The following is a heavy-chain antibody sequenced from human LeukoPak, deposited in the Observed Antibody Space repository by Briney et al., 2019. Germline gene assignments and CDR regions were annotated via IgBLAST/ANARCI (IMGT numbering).Heavy chain of an antibody. Sequence: SETLSLTCAVYGGSFSGYYWSWIRQPPGKGLEWIGEINHSGSTNYNPSLKSRVTISVDTSKNQFSLKLSSVTAADTAVYYCARDDYGDQDFDYWGQGTLVTVSS. D-gene: IGHD4-17*01. J-gene: IGHJ4*02. CDR2: INHSGST. CDR1: GGSFSGYY. V-gene: IGHV4-34*01. CDR3: ARDDYGDQDFDY.